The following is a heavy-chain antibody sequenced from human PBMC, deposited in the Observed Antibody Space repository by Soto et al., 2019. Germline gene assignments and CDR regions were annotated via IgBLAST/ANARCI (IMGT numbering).Heavy chain of an antibody. J-gene: IGHJ5*02. V-gene: IGHV3-30-3*01. CDR3: ARGGGPKAVAGTGWFDP. CDR1: GFTFSSYA. CDR2: ISYDGSNK. D-gene: IGHD6-19*01. Sequence: QVQLVESGGGVVQPGRSLILSCAASGFTFSSYAMHWVRQAPGKGLEWVAVISYDGSNKYYADSVKGRFTISRDNSKNTLYLQMNSLRAEDTAVYYCARGGGPKAVAGTGWFDPWGQGTLVTVSS.